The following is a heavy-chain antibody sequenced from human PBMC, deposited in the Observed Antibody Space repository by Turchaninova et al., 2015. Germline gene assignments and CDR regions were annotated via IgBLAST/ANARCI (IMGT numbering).Heavy chain of an antibody. V-gene: IGHV3-33*01. CDR3: AREDLFRGYQAPDN. J-gene: IGHJ4*02. Sequence: VVSWGGVVQPGRSLRLSCAASGFTFNTHVMHWVRQAPGKGLEWVALIWYDGSNKYYGDSVKGRFTISRDNSQNTVYLQMDSLRAEDTAVYYCAREDLFRGYQAPDNWGQGTLVTVPS. CDR1: GFTFNTHV. D-gene: IGHD3-22*01. CDR2: IWYDGSNK.